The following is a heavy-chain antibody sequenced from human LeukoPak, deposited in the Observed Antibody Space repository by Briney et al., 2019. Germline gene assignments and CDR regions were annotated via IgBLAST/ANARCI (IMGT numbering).Heavy chain of an antibody. V-gene: IGHV4-61*02. CDR3: AREGRSYYYYMDV. Sequence: SETLSLTCTVSGGSISSGSYYWSWIRQPAGKGLEWIGRIYTSGSTNYNPSLKSRVTISVDTSKNQFSLKLSSVTAADTAVYYCAREGRSYYYYMDVWGKGTTVTVSS. J-gene: IGHJ6*03. CDR2: IYTSGST. CDR1: GGSISSGSYY.